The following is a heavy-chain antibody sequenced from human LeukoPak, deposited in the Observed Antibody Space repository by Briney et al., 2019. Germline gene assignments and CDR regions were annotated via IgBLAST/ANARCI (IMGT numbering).Heavy chain of an antibody. CDR1: GFTFDDYA. CDR3: AKEKSSGSGYSGAWYGVGFDY. Sequence: GRSLRLSCAASGFTFDDYAMHWVRQAPGKGLEWVSGISWNSGSIGYADSVKGRLTISRDNAKNSLYLQMNSLRDEDMALYYCAKEKSSGSGYSGAWYGVGFDYWGQGTLVTVSS. J-gene: IGHJ4*02. CDR2: ISWNSGSI. V-gene: IGHV3-9*03. D-gene: IGHD6-19*01.